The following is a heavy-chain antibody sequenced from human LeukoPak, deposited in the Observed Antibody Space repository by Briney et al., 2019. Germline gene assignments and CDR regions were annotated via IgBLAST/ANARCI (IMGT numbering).Heavy chain of an antibody. D-gene: IGHD5-18*01. Sequence: SVKVSCKASGYTFTSYYMHWVRQAPGQGLEWMGGIIPIFGTANYAQKFQGRVTITADESTSTAYMELSSLRSEDTAVYYCARVSSPYSYAGRGLGYWGQGTLVTFSS. CDR2: IIPIFGTA. J-gene: IGHJ4*02. CDR3: ARVSSPYSYAGRGLGY. CDR1: GYTFTSYY. V-gene: IGHV1-69*13.